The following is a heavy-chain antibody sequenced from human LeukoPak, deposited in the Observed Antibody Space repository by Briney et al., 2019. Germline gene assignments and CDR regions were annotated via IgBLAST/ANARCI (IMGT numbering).Heavy chain of an antibody. J-gene: IGHJ6*02. CDR1: GGSISSYY. Sequence: SETLSLTCTVSGGSISSYYWSWIRQPPGKGLEWIGYIYYSGSTNYSPSLKSRVTISVDTSKNQFSLKLSSVTAADTAVYYCARDLRDYGGYYYYYGMDVWGQGTTVTVSS. V-gene: IGHV4-59*01. CDR3: ARDLRDYGGYYYYYGMDV. CDR2: IYYSGST. D-gene: IGHD3-16*01.